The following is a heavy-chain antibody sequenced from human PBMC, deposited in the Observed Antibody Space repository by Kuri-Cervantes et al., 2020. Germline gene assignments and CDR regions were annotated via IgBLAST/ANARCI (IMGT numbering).Heavy chain of an antibody. D-gene: IGHD6-19*01. J-gene: IGHJ3*02. Sequence: SLRLSCAASGFTFSDYYMSWIRQASGKGLEWVSYISSSGSTIYYADSVKGRFTISRDNAKNSLYLQMNSLRAEDTAVYYCARETNIAVAGTEAFDIWGQGTMVTVSS. V-gene: IGHV3-11*01. CDR1: GFTFSDYY. CDR3: ARETNIAVAGTEAFDI. CDR2: ISSSGSTI.